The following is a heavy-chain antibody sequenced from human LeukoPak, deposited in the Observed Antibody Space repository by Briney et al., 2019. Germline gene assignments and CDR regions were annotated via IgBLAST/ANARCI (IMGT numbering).Heavy chain of an antibody. CDR2: INHSGST. D-gene: IGHD3-16*02. CDR3: ARHGVLNYDYVWGSYPAPNWFDP. V-gene: IGHV4-34*01. J-gene: IGHJ5*02. CDR1: GGSFSGYY. Sequence: SSETLSLTCAVYGGSFSGYYWSWIRQPPGKGLEWIGEINHSGSTNYNPSLKSRVTISVDTSKNQFSLKLSSVTAADTAVYYCARHGVLNYDYVWGSYPAPNWFDPWGQGTLVTVSS.